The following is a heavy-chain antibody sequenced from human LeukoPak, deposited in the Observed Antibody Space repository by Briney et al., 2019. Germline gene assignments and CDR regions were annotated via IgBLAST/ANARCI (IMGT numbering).Heavy chain of an antibody. CDR2: INHSGST. Sequence: GSLRLSCAASGFTFSSYWMSWIRQPPGKGLEWIGEINHSGSTNYNPSLKSRVTISVDTSKHQFSLKLSSVTAADTAVYYCASSRGRRDWGQGTLVTVSS. CDR3: ASSRGRRD. J-gene: IGHJ4*02. V-gene: IGHV4-34*01. D-gene: IGHD3-10*01. CDR1: GFTFSSYW.